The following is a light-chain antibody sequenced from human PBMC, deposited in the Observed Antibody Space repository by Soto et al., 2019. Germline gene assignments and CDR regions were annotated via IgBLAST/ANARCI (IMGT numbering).Light chain of an antibody. CDR1: QSIENK. J-gene: IGKJ1*01. CDR2: GAS. CDR3: QEYLQWPPGM. Sequence: IMMTQSPATLSVSPGEGATLSCRASQSIENKLAWYHQRPGQPPRLLIYGASTRATGIPVRFSGSGSGTDFTLYISVLQSEDFAVYYCQEYLQWPPGMFGQGTTVDMK. V-gene: IGKV3D-15*01.